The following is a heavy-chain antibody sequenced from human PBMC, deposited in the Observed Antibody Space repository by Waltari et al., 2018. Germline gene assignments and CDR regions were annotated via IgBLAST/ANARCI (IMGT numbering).Heavy chain of an antibody. J-gene: IGHJ6*03. CDR2: IRYDGSNK. V-gene: IGHV3-30*02. D-gene: IGHD4-4*01. CDR1: GFTFSSYG. Sequence: QVQLVESGGGVVQPGGSLRLSCAASGFTFSSYGMHWVRQAPGKGLEWVALIRYDGSNKYYADSVKGRFTISRDNSKNTLYLQMNSLRAEDTAVYYCAKQTTVSPGYMDVWGKGTTVTISS. CDR3: AKQTTVSPGYMDV.